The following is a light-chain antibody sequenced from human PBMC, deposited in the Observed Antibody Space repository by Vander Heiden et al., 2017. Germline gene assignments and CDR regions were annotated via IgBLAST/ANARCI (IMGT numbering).Light chain of an antibody. CDR1: QSISSN. J-gene: IGKJ5*01. CDR2: EAS. V-gene: IGKV3-15*01. Sequence: EIVMTQSPATLSVSPGERATLSCRASQSISSNLAGYQAKPGQAPRLLIHEASTRATRLPARFSGSGSGTEFTLAISGLQSEDFAVYYCQQYNSWPITFGQGTRLEIK. CDR3: QQYNSWPIT.